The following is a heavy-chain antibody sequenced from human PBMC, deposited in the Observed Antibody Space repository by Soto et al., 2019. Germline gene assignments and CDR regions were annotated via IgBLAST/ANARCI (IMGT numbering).Heavy chain of an antibody. V-gene: IGHV1-69*13. Sequence: PVKVSCKASGGTFSSYRFNWVRQARGQGLEWLGGIVPIYRTADYAQKFQGRVTITADESTRTVYMELSSLKSQDTALYYCARDSGAKLSSSWGQGTLVTVSS. CDR2: IVPIYRTA. CDR1: GGTFSSYR. D-gene: IGHD6-13*01. CDR3: ARDSGAKLSSS. J-gene: IGHJ4*02.